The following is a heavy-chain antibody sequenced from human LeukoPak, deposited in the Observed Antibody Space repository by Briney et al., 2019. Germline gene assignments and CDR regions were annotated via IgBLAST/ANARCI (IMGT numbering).Heavy chain of an antibody. V-gene: IGHV3-23*01. CDR3: ARVFVVVVADRPQMGYYYYYMDV. D-gene: IGHD2-15*01. Sequence: GGSLRLSCAASGFTFSSYAMSWVRQAPGKGLEWVSAISGSGGSTYYADSVKGRFTISRDNAKNSLYLQMNSLRAEDTAVYYCARVFVVVVADRPQMGYYYYYMDVWGKGTTVTVSS. CDR1: GFTFSSYA. CDR2: ISGSGGST. J-gene: IGHJ6*03.